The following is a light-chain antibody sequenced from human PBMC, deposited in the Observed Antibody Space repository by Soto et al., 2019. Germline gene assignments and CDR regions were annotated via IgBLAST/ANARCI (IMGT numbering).Light chain of an antibody. J-gene: IGKJ1*01. CDR3: QQYGSSPGT. V-gene: IGKV3-20*01. CDR2: GAS. Sequence: EIVLTQSPGTLSLSPGERATLSCRASQSVSSSYLAWYQQKPGQAPRLLIYGASSRATGIPDRFSGSGSGTDFTLTISRLEPEDVAVYYCQQYGSSPGTVGQGTKVDIK. CDR1: QSVSSSY.